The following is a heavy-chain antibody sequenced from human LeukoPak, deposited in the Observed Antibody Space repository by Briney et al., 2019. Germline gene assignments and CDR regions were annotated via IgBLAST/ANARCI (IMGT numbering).Heavy chain of an antibody. D-gene: IGHD1-1*01. V-gene: IGHV3-48*01. J-gene: IGHJ5*01. CDR1: GFSLSTYN. Sequence: PGGSLRLSCVASGFSLSTYNMLWVRQTPGKGLEWLFYINTAGSAVHYADSVKDRFTFSRDNAKNSLYLQMNSPRVEDTAIYCCGRVGSGGDWFDYWGQGTRVTVSS. CDR3: GRVGSGGDWFDY. CDR2: INTAGSAV.